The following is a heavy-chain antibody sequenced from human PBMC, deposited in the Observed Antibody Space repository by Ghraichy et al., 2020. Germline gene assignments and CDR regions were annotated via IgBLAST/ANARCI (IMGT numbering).Heavy chain of an antibody. CDR1: GGSISSSSYY. CDR2: IYYSGST. CDR3: ARLKYRGRLYWYFDL. Sequence: SETLSLTCTVSGGSISSSSYYWGWIRQPPGKGLEWIGSIYYSGSTYYNPSLKSRVTISVDTSKNQFSLKLSSVTAADTAVYYCARLKYRGRLYWYFDLWGRGTLVTVSS. D-gene: IGHD3-10*01. V-gene: IGHV4-39*01. J-gene: IGHJ2*01.